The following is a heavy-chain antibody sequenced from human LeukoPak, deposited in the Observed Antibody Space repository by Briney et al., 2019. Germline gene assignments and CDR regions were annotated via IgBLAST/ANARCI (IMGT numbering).Heavy chain of an antibody. CDR1: GGSISSGDYS. V-gene: IGHV4-30-2*01. CDR3: AGLTTTAWYFDL. D-gene: IGHD1-26*01. J-gene: IGHJ2*01. CDR2: IYHSGST. Sequence: PSEALSLTCTVSGGSISSGDYSWSWIRQPPGKGLEWIGYIYHSGSTYYNPSLNSRVTMSLDRSKNQFSLKVNSVTAADTAVYYCAGLTTTAWYFDLWGRGTLVTVSS.